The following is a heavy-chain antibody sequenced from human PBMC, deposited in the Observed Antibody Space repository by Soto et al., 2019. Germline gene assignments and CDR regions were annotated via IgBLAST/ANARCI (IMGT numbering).Heavy chain of an antibody. CDR3: ARDLSGYDPDYYYGMDV. V-gene: IGHV4-31*03. D-gene: IGHD5-12*01. Sequence: QVQLQESGPGLVKPSQTLSLTCTVSGGSISSGGYYWSWIRQHPGKGLEWIEYIYYSGSTYYNPSLKSRVTISVDTSKNQCSLKLSAVTAADTAVYYCARDLSGYDPDYYYGMDVWGQGTTVTVSS. J-gene: IGHJ6*02. CDR1: GGSISSGGYY. CDR2: IYYSGST.